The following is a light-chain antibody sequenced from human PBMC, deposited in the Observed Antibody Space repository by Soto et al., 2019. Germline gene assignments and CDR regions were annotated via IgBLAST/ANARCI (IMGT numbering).Light chain of an antibody. CDR1: QTISSW. V-gene: IGKV1-5*01. Sequence: DIQMTQSPSTLSASVGARVTITCRASQTISSWLAWYQQKPGKAPKLLIYDASSLDSGVPSRFSGSGSGTEFTLTISSLQPDDFATYYCQQYNSYSGTFGQGTKVEIK. J-gene: IGKJ1*01. CDR3: QQYNSYSGT. CDR2: DAS.